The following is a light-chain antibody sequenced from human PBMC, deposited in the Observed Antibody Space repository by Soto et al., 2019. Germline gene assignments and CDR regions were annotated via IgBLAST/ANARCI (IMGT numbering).Light chain of an antibody. CDR3: RQYGRSPPIP. Sequence: EIVLTQSPGTLSLSPGERATLSCRASQSVSSSYLAWYQQKPGQAPRLLIYGASSRATGIPDRFSGSGSGTDFTLTISRLEPEDFAVYYCRQYGRSPPIPFGQGTRLEIK. V-gene: IGKV3-20*01. J-gene: IGKJ5*01. CDR1: QSVSSSY. CDR2: GAS.